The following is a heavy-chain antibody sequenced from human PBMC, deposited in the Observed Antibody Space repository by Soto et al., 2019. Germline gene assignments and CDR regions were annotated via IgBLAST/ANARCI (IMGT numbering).Heavy chain of an antibody. J-gene: IGHJ6*02. CDR3: ARDSRSDYSCGWNYYYGMDV. D-gene: IGHD6-19*01. CDR2: ISYDGSNK. V-gene: IGHV3-30-3*01. CDR1: GFTFSSYA. Sequence: QVQLVESGGGVVQPGRSLRLSCAASGFTFSSYAMHWVRQAPGKGLEWVAVISYDGSNKYYADSVKGRFTISRDNSKNTLYLQMNSLRAEDTAVYYCARDSRSDYSCGWNYYYGMDVWGQGTTVTVSS.